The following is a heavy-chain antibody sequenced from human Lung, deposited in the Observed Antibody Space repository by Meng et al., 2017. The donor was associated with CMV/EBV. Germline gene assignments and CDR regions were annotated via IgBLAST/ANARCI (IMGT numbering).Heavy chain of an antibody. CDR1: GYIFTSYG. D-gene: IGHD3-3*01. CDR2: ISAYSGNT. CDR3: ARNTIFGVVIIPWFDY. Sequence: ASVXVSCKASGYIFTSYGISWVRQAPGQGLEWMGWISAYSGNTNFAQNLQGRVTMTTDTSTSTAYMELRSLRSDDTAVYYCARNTIFGVVIIPWFDYWGQGTLVTVSS. V-gene: IGHV1-18*01. J-gene: IGHJ4*02.